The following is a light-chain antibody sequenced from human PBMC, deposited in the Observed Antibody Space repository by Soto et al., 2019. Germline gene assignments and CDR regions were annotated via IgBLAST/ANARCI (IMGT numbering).Light chain of an antibody. CDR3: QQRSSGVT. J-gene: IGKJ4*01. V-gene: IGKV3-11*01. CDR2: DAS. Sequence: EIVLTQSPATLSLSPGERATLSCRASQSVSSYLAWSQQKPGQAPRLLIYDASNRATGIPARFSGSGSGTDFTLTISSLEPEDFAVYYFQQRSSGVTFGGGTKVEIK. CDR1: QSVSSY.